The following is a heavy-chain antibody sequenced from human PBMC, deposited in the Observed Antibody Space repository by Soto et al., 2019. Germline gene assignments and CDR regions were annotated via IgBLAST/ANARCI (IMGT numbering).Heavy chain of an antibody. D-gene: IGHD6-13*01. V-gene: IGHV3-48*02. CDR1: GFTFSSYS. CDR2: ISSSSSTI. J-gene: IGHJ3*02. CDR3: ARGALGWSWYGAFDI. Sequence: QAGGSLRLSCAASGFTFSSYSMNWVRQAPGKGLEWVSYISSSSSTIYYADSVKGRFTISRDNAKNSLYLQMNSLRDEDTAVYYCARGALGWSWYGAFDIWGQGTMVTVSS.